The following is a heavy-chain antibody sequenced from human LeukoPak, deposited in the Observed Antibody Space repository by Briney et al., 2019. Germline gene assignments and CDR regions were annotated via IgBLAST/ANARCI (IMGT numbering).Heavy chain of an antibody. CDR1: GFTFSSYS. J-gene: IGHJ4*02. Sequence: PGGSLRLSCAASGFTFSSYSMSWVRQAPGKGLEWVSAISGSGGSTYYADSAKGRFTISRDNSKNTLYLQMNSLRAEDTAVYYCAKAGAPTYNYDSSGPRAVDYWGQGTLVTVSS. CDR3: AKAGAPTYNYDSSGPRAVDY. V-gene: IGHV3-23*01. CDR2: ISGSGGST. D-gene: IGHD3-22*01.